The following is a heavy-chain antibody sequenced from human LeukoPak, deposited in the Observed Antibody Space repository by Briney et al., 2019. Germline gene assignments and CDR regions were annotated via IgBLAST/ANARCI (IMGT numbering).Heavy chain of an antibody. D-gene: IGHD5-12*01. Sequence: GGSLRLSCAASGFTFSSYAMSWVRQAPGKGLEWVSAISGSGGSTYYADSVKGRFTIPRDNSKNTLYLQMNSLRAEDTAVYYCAKYGNEHGYSGYSDYWGQGTLVTVSS. J-gene: IGHJ4*02. CDR2: ISGSGGST. CDR3: AKYGNEHGYSGYSDY. CDR1: GFTFSSYA. V-gene: IGHV3-23*01.